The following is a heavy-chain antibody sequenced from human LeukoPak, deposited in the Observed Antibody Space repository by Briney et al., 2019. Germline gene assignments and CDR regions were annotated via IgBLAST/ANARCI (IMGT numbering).Heavy chain of an antibody. J-gene: IGHJ4*02. V-gene: IGHV4-34*01. CDR1: GGSFSGYY. D-gene: IGHD3-22*01. Sequence: SETLSLTCAVYGGSFSGYYWSWIRQPPGKGLEWIGEVNHSGSTYYNPSLKSRVTISVDTSKNQFSLKLSSVTAADTAVYYCATYYYDSSGYYPFDYWGQGTLVTVSS. CDR3: ATYYYDSSGYYPFDY. CDR2: VNHSGST.